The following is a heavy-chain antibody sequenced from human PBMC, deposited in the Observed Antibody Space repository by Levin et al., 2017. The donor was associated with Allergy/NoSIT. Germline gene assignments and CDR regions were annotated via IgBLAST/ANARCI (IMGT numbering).Heavy chain of an antibody. D-gene: IGHD1-1*01. J-gene: IGHJ4*02. V-gene: IGHV3-7*01. CDR3: AKPTGTTSLDS. CDR2: INEDGSVK. CDR1: GFTFRRNW. Sequence: PEGSLRLSCAASGFTFRRNWMTWVRQAPGKGLEWVANINEDGSVKYYVESVEGRFTISRDNAKNSVFLQMNSLRAEDTAVYYCAKPTGTTSLDSWGQGTLLTVSS.